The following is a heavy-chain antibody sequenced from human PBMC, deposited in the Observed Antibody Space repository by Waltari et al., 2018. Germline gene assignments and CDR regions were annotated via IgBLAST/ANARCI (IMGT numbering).Heavy chain of an antibody. D-gene: IGHD6-19*01. V-gene: IGHV3-7*01. CDR1: GFTFSSYC. CDR2: IKQDGSEK. CDR3: AREEQWLVPFDI. J-gene: IGHJ3*02. Sequence: EVQLVESGGGLVQPGGSLRLSCAASGFTFSSYCMSWVRQAPGKGLEWVANIKQDGSEKYYVDSVKGRFTISRDNAKNSLYLQMNSLRAEDTAVYYCAREEQWLVPFDIWGQGTMVTVSS.